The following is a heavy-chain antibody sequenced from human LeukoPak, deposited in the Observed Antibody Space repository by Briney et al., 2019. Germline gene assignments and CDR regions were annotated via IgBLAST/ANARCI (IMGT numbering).Heavy chain of an antibody. CDR2: IKHSGTT. J-gene: IGHJ4*02. Sequence: SETLSLTCAVYGGSFSGYYWSWIRQPPGKGLEWIGEIKHSGTTNYNPSLKSRVTISVDTSKKQFSLKLSSVTAADTAVYYCARRGGGEPDYWGQGTLVTVAS. CDR1: GGSFSGYY. D-gene: IGHD3-16*01. CDR3: ARRGGGEPDY. V-gene: IGHV4-34*01.